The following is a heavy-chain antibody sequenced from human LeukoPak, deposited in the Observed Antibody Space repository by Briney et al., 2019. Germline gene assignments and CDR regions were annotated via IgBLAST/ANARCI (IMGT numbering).Heavy chain of an antibody. Sequence: HPGGSLGLSCAASGFTFSSHWMTWVRQAPGKGLEWVANIKYDGSDKYYVDSVKGRFTISRDNAKNSLYLQMNSLRAEDAAVYYCVRWGSGNYYRYFDYWGQGTQVTVSS. CDR1: GFTFSSHW. V-gene: IGHV3-7*01. CDR2: IKYDGSDK. CDR3: VRWGSGNYYRYFDY. J-gene: IGHJ4*02. D-gene: IGHD3-10*01.